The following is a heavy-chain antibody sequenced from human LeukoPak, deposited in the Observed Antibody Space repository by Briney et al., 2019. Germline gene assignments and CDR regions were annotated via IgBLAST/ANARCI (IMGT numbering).Heavy chain of an antibody. CDR3: ATYCSSTSCYDYNWFDP. J-gene: IGHJ5*02. V-gene: IGHV1-69*06. D-gene: IGHD2-2*01. CDR1: GGTFSSYA. CDR2: IIPIFGTA. Sequence: ASVKVSCKASGGTFSSYAISWVRQAPGQGLEWMGGIIPIFGTANYAQKFQGRVTMTEDTSTDTAYMELSSLRSEDTAVYYCATYCSSTSCYDYNWFDPWGQGTLVTVSS.